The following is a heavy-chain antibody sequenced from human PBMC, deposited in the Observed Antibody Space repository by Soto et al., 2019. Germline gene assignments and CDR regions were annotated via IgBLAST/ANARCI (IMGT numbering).Heavy chain of an antibody. CDR3: ARSGEHPLDY. CDR1: GYAXPHYV. CDR2: STHTGNT. J-gene: IGHJ4*02. D-gene: IGHD1-26*01. V-gene: IGHV1-18*01. Sequence: SXKVSLKTSGYAXPHYVINWVRQAPGHGLEWMGFSTHTGNTNYAQSFQGRVVLTTDTSTSTAYMEVTSLRSDDTAVYYCARSGEHPLDYWGQGTPGTVSS.